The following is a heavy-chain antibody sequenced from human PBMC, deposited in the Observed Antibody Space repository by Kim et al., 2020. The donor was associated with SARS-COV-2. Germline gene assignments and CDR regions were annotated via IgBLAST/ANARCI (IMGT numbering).Heavy chain of an antibody. V-gene: IGHV3-11*06. CDR1: GFIFSDYY. D-gene: IGHD2-15*01. J-gene: IGHJ3*02. CDR3: ARGIGHTFDI. Sequence: GGSLRLSCAASGFIFSDYYMTWIRQAPAKGLEWVSFISSGSSYTNYADSVKGRFTISRDNARNSLYLHMNSLKAEDTAVYYCARGIGHTFDIWGQGTMVTVSS. CDR2: ISSGSSYT.